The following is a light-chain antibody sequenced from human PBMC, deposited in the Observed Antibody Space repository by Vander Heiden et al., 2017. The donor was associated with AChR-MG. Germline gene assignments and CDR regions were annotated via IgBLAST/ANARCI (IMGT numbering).Light chain of an antibody. CDR1: SLSSYY. V-gene: IGLV3-19*01. CDR3: NSRDSSGNHLYV. J-gene: IGLJ1*01. CDR2: GKN. Sequence: SELTQHPAVSVAFGQTVRITCQGNSLSSYYASWYQQKPGQAPVLVIYGKNNRPSGIPDRFSGSSSGNTASLTITGAQAEDEADYYCNSRDSSGNHLYVFGTGTKVTVL.